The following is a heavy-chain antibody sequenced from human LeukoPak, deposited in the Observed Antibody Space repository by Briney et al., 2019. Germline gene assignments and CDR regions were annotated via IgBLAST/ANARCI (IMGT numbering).Heavy chain of an antibody. CDR1: GGSISSSSYY. CDR2: IYYSGST. D-gene: IGHD1-14*01. V-gene: IGHV4-39*01. J-gene: IGHJ4*02. CDR3: ARLVGRGRIFDY. Sequence: SETLSLTCTVSGGSISSSSYYWGWIRQPPGKGLEWIGSIYYSGSTYYNPSLKSRVTISVDTSKNQFSLKLSSVTAADTAVYYCARLVGRGRIFDYWGQGTLVTVSS.